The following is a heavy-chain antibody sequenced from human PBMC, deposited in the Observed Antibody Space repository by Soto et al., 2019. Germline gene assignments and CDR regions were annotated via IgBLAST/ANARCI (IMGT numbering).Heavy chain of an antibody. J-gene: IGHJ6*02. CDR2: INHSGST. CDR1: GGSFSGYY. CDR3: ARDRTVLNYYYYYGMDV. V-gene: IGHV4-34*01. Sequence: PSETLSLTGAVYGGSFSGYYWSWIRQPPGKGLEWIGEINHSGSTNYNPSLKSRVTISVDTSKNQFSLKLSSVTAADTAVYYCARDRTVLNYYYYYGMDVWGQGTTVTV. D-gene: IGHD4-17*01.